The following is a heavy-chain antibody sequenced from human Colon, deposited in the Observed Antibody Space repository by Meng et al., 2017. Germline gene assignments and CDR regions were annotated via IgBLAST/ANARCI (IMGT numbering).Heavy chain of an antibody. CDR1: GDSISSGNG. CDR3: ARERLSSGWYGGRWFDP. V-gene: IGHV4-4*02. Sequence: QGQVQVSGPGPVKPSGTLSLPGAVSGDSISSGNGWTWVRQPPGKGLEWIGEIYPSGRTSSNPSLQGRVTILLDKSKNQFSLELNSVTAADTAIYFCARERLSSGWYGGRWFDPWGQGTLVTVSS. J-gene: IGHJ5*02. CDR2: IYPSGRT. D-gene: IGHD6-19*01.